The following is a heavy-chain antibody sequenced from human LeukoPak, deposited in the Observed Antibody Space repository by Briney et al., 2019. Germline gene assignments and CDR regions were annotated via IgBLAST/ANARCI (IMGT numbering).Heavy chain of an antibody. CDR3: VRVLSGSWDWFDP. CDR1: GFSFSSYW. J-gene: IGHJ5*02. Sequence: GGSLRLSCAASGFSFSSYWMKWVRQDPGKGLEWVANIKGDGSEKYYVDSVKGRFTISRDNAKNTVYLQMNSLRAEDTALYHCVRVLSGSWDWFDPWGQGTLVTVSS. D-gene: IGHD3-22*01. V-gene: IGHV3-7*01. CDR2: IKGDGSEK.